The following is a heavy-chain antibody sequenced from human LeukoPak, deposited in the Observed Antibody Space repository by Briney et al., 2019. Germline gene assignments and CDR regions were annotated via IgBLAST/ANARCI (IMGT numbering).Heavy chain of an antibody. CDR3: ARIPGGSYPDY. J-gene: IGHJ4*02. V-gene: IGHV3-30*03. Sequence: GGSLRLSCAASGFTFSSYGMHWVRQAPGKGLEWVAVISYDGSNKYYADSVKGRFTISRDNSKNTLYLQMNSLRAEDTAVYYCARIPGGSYPDYWGQGTLVTVSS. D-gene: IGHD1-26*01. CDR2: ISYDGSNK. CDR1: GFTFSSYG.